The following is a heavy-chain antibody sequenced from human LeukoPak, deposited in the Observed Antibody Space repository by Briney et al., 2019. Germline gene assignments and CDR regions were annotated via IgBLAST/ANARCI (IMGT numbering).Heavy chain of an antibody. Sequence: GGSLRLSCAASGFTFSSYSMNWVRQPPGKGPVWVSRMNPDGTDIRYADSVKGRFTISRDNAKSTLYLQMNSLRAEDTAVYYCARDKEDDHGGSTFDYWGQGTLVTVSS. J-gene: IGHJ4*02. D-gene: IGHD4-23*01. CDR3: ARDKEDDHGGSTFDY. V-gene: IGHV3-74*01. CDR1: GFTFSSYS. CDR2: MNPDGTDI.